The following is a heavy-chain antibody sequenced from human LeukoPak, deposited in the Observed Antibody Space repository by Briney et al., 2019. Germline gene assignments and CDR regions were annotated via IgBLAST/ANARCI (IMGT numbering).Heavy chain of an antibody. CDR1: GYTFTSYA. D-gene: IGHD3-16*01. CDR2: INAGNGNT. CDR3: ARELWPRYGMDV. Sequence: ASVKVSCKASGYTFTSYAMHWVRQAPGQRLEWMGWINAGNGNTKYSQKFQGRVTITRDTSASTAYMELSSLRSEDTAVYYCARELWPRYGMDVWGKGTTVTVSS. J-gene: IGHJ6*04. V-gene: IGHV1-3*01.